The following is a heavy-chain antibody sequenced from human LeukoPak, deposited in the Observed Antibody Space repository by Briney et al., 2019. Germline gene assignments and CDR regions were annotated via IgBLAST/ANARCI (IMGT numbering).Heavy chain of an antibody. CDR1: GYTFTGYY. CDR3: SRSPAGKGVFAP. CDR2: INPNSGGT. Sequence: SVKVSCKASGYTFTGYYMHWVRQAPGQGLEWMGWINPNSGGTKYAQKFQGRVSMTRDTSIATAYMELSSLRSDDTAVYYCSRSPAGKGVFAPWGQGTLVTVSS. J-gene: IGHJ5*02. V-gene: IGHV1-2*02.